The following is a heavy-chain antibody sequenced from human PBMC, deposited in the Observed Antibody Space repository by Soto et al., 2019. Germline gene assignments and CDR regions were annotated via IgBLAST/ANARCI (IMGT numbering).Heavy chain of an antibody. CDR3: ARGTVTSGRWFGP. CDR1: ASTFTGYT. J-gene: IGHJ5*02. V-gene: IGHV1-18*04. D-gene: IGHD4-17*01. CDR2: ISTFNGNT. Sequence: QVHLVQSGTEVKEPGASVKVSCKASASTFTGYTINWVRQAPGQGLEWMGWISTFNGNTKYAGNFEGRVTMTTNTSKTTAYMELTSLTFDDAAVYFCARGTVTSGRWFGPWGQGPLVSVSS.